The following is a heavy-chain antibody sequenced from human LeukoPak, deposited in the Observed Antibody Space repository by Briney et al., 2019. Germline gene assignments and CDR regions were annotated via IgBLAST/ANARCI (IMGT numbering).Heavy chain of an antibody. D-gene: IGHD1-7*01. CDR2: IYTSGST. CDR3: ARAVFSNWNYAWCDP. J-gene: IGHJ5*02. V-gene: IGHV4-4*07. Sequence: KPSETLSLTCTVSGGSISSYYWSWIRQPAGKGLEWLGRIYTSGSTNYNPSLKSRVTISVDTSKNQFSLKLSSVTAADTAVYYCARAVFSNWNYAWCDPCGQGTLVTVSS. CDR1: GGSISSYY.